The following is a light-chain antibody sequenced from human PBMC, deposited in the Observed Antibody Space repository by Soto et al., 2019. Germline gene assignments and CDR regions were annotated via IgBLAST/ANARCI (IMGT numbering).Light chain of an antibody. CDR2: AAS. CDR1: QSISSY. Sequence: DIQMTQSPSSLSASVGDRVTITCRASQSISSYLNWYQQKPGKAPKLLIYAASSLQSGVPSRFSGSGSGTDFTLTISRLQPEDFATYYCQQSYNTPVTFGQGTKVDIK. J-gene: IGKJ1*01. V-gene: IGKV1-39*01. CDR3: QQSYNTPVT.